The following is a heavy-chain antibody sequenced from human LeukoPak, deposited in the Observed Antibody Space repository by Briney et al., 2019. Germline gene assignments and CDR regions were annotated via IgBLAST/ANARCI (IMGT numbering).Heavy chain of an antibody. J-gene: IGHJ5*02. CDR1: GGSVSSGSYY. CDR3: ARAPIPYDRSRTDYRFDP. CDR2: IYYSGST. V-gene: IGHV4-61*01. Sequence: SETLSLTCTVSGGSVSSGSYYWSWIRQPPGKGLEWIGYIYYSGSTNYNPSLKSRVTISLDTSKNQFPLKLTSVTAADTAVYYCARAPIPYDRSRTDYRFDPWGQGTLVTVAS. D-gene: IGHD3-16*01.